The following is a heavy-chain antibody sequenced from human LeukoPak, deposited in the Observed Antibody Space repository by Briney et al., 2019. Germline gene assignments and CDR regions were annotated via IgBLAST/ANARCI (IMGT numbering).Heavy chain of an antibody. CDR2: IRSKAYGGTT. CDR1: GFTFGDYA. D-gene: IGHD4-17*01. Sequence: QPGGSLRLSCTASGFTFGDYAMSWVRQAPGEGLEWLVFIRSKAYGGTTEYAASVKGRFTISRDDSKSIAYLQMNSLKTEDTAVYYCTRLERHDYGDYNWFDPWGQGTLVTVSS. CDR3: TRLERHDYGDYNWFDP. J-gene: IGHJ5*02. V-gene: IGHV3-49*04.